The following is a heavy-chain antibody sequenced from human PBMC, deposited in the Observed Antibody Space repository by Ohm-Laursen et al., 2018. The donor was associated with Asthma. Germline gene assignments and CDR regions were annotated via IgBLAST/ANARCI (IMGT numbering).Heavy chain of an antibody. D-gene: IGHD2-2*01. Sequence: SLRLSCSASGFTFSDYGMHWVRQAPGKGLEWVAIISSDGSNKFHAESVKGRITPTRDNSKNTLYLEMNSLRAEDTAVYYCARRSKICYDTSHCFFDYWGQGTLVTVSS. V-gene: IGHV3-30*03. CDR2: ISSDGSNK. J-gene: IGHJ4*02. CDR1: GFTFSDYG. CDR3: ARRSKICYDTSHCFFDY.